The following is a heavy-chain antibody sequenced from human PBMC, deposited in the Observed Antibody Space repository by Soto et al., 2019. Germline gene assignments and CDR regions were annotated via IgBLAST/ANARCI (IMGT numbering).Heavy chain of an antibody. V-gene: IGHV4-39*02. CDR3: VREDKGNWFDP. Sequence: SETLSLTCTVSGGSISSSGYYWDWIRQPPGEGLEWIGGIYYSGSTYYNPSLKTRVTISVDTSKNQFSLELRSVTAADTAIYYCVREDKGNWFDPWGQGTLVTVSS. CDR1: GGSISSSGYY. CDR2: IYYSGST. D-gene: IGHD2-15*01. J-gene: IGHJ5*02.